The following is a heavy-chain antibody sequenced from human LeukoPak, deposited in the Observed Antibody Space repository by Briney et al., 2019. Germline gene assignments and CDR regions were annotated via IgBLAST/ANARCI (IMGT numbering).Heavy chain of an antibody. D-gene: IGHD2-2*01. V-gene: IGHV4-39*01. CDR3: ARRRRCSSTSCYEGGDWFDP. J-gene: IGHJ5*02. CDR2: IYYRGST. Sequence: SETLSLTCTVSGGSISSSSYYWGWIRQPPGKGLEWIGSIYYRGSTYYNPSLKSRVTISVDTSKNQFSLKLSSVTAADTAVYYCARRRRCSSTSCYEGGDWFDPWGQGTLVTVSS. CDR1: GGSISSSSYY.